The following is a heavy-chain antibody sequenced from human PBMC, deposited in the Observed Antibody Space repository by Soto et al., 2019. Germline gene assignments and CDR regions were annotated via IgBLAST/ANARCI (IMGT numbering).Heavy chain of an antibody. V-gene: IGHV3-7*05. CDR1: GFTFRDYW. Sequence: EVQLVESGGGLVQPGGSLRLSCAASGFTFRDYWMTWVRQAPGIGLECVANIKTDGSEKYYVDPVKGRFTISRDNAKNSLYLQMNSLRAEDTAVYYCASSMGRGGNDYWGQGTLVTVSS. CDR2: IKTDGSEK. CDR3: ASSMGRGGNDY. D-gene: IGHD3-10*01. J-gene: IGHJ4*02.